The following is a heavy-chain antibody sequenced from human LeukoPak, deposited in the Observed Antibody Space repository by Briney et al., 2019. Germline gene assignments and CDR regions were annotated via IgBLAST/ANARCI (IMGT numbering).Heavy chain of an antibody. Sequence: GGSLRLSCAASGFTSSDYYMSWIRQAPGKGLEWVSYISRRSSYTKYADSVKGRLTISRDNAKNSLYLQMNSLRAEDTAVYYCARVLSSSWGAYYYYGMDVWGQGTTVTVSS. CDR2: ISRRSSYT. V-gene: IGHV3-11*06. D-gene: IGHD6-13*01. J-gene: IGHJ6*02. CDR3: ARVLSSSWGAYYYYGMDV. CDR1: GFTSSDYY.